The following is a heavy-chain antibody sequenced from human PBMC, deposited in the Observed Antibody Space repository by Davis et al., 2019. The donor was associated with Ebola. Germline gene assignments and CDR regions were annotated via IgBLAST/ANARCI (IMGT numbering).Heavy chain of an antibody. CDR3: ARVRGYSYGQGYFQH. V-gene: IGHV4-34*01. Sequence: SETLSLTCAVYGGSFSGYYWSWIRQPPGKGLEWIGEINHSGSTNYNPSLKSRVTISVDTSKNQFSLKLSSVTAADTAVYYCARVRGYSYGQGYFQHWGQGTLVTVSS. D-gene: IGHD5-18*01. J-gene: IGHJ1*01. CDR2: INHSGST. CDR1: GGSFSGYY.